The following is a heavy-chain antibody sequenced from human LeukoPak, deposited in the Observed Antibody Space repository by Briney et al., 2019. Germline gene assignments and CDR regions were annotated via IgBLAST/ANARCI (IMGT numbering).Heavy chain of an antibody. CDR2: ITSSDSTT. V-gene: IGHV3-48*03. Sequence: GGSLRLSCVASGFTFSSYEMNWVRQAPGKGLEWLSYITSSDSTTHYADSVKGRFTISRDDAQNSLYLQMNSLRVEDTAVYYCAKRDYWGQGTLVTVSS. CDR1: GFTFSSYE. J-gene: IGHJ4*02. CDR3: AKRDY.